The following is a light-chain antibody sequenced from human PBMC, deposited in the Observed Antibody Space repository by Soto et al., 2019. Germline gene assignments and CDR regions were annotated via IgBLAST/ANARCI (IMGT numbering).Light chain of an antibody. Sequence: QSVLTQPHSSSGSPGQSVAISCTGTISDVGGYNYVSWYQQHPGKAPKLMIYEVNKRPSGVPDRFSGSKSGNTASLTVSGLQAEDEADYYCSSYAGSSNVFGTGTKVTV. CDR1: ISDVGGYNY. CDR2: EVN. CDR3: SSYAGSSNV. V-gene: IGLV2-8*01. J-gene: IGLJ1*01.